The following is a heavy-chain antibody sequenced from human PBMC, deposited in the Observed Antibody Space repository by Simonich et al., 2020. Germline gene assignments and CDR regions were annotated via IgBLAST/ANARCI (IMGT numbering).Heavy chain of an antibody. CDR3: ARDLGSSYYFDY. D-gene: IGHD6-6*01. CDR2: ISYDGSNK. Sequence: GGGVVQPGRSLRLSCAASGFTFSSYAMHWVRQAPGKGLEWVAVISYDGSNKYYADSVKGRFTISRDNSKNTLYLQMNSRRAEDTAVYYCARDLGSSYYFDYWGQGTLVTVSS. V-gene: IGHV3-30*07. J-gene: IGHJ4*02. CDR1: GFTFSSYA.